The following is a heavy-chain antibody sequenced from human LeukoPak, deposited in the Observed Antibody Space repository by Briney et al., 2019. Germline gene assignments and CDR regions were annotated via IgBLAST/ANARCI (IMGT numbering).Heavy chain of an antibody. CDR1: GGSISNYY. J-gene: IGHJ4*02. Sequence: SETLSLTCTVSGGSISNYYWSWIRQPPGKGLEWIGYIYYSGSTNYNPSLKSRVTISVDTSKNQFSLKLSSVTAADTAVYYCARTNRYYFDYWGQGTLVTVSS. D-gene: IGHD1-14*01. V-gene: IGHV4-59*01. CDR3: ARTNRYYFDY. CDR2: IYYSGST.